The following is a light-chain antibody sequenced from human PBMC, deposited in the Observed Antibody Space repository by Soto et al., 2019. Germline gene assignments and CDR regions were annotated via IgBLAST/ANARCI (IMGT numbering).Light chain of an antibody. CDR3: QQYGSSRT. CDR2: GAS. V-gene: IGKV3-20*01. CDR1: QSVSSY. Sequence: EAVLTQSPATLSVSPCERATLSCRASQSVSSYLAWYQQKPGQAPRLLIYGASSRATGIPDRFSGSGSGTDFTLTISRLEPEDFAVYYCQQYGSSRTFGQGTKVAIK. J-gene: IGKJ1*01.